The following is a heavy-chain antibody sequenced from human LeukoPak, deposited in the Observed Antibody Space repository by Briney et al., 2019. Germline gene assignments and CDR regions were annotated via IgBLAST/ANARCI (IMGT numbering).Heavy chain of an antibody. J-gene: IGHJ4*02. Sequence: PQTPSLTRTVPVDSISSGDYYWGCTRQHPRKGLEWIGYIYYSGSNYYNTSLKSRVSISVETSKNQFSLKLSTVTAADTAVYYCARAYESSGFPLFDYWGQGALVTVSS. CDR1: VDSISSGDYY. D-gene: IGHD3-22*01. V-gene: IGHV4-30-4*01. CDR2: IYYSGSN. CDR3: ARAYESSGFPLFDY.